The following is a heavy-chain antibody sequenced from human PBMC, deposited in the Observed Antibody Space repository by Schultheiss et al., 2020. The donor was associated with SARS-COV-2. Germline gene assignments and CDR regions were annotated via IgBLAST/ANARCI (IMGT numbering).Heavy chain of an antibody. D-gene: IGHD3-22*01. CDR2: ISYDGSNK. J-gene: IGHJ4*02. CDR3: AKDGEYYYDEAFDY. Sequence: GGSLRLSCAASGFTFSSYGMHWVRQAPGKGLEWVAVISYDGSNKYYADSVKGRFTISRDNSKNTLYLQMNSLRAEDTAVYYCAKDGEYYYDEAFDYWGQGTLVTVSS. V-gene: IGHV3-30*18. CDR1: GFTFSSYG.